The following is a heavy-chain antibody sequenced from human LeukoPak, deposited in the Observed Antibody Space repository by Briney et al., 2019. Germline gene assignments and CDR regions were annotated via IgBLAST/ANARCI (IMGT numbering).Heavy chain of an antibody. V-gene: IGHV4-61*01. CDR3: ARDNRIIPAAMRPGYYYYGMDV. CDR1: GGSVSSGSYY. CDR2: IYYGGST. Sequence: PSETLSLTCTVSGGSVSSGSYYWSWIRQPPGKGLEWIGYIYYGGSTNYNPSLKSRVTISVDTSKNQFSLKLSSVTAADTAVYYCARDNRIIPAAMRPGYYYYGMDVWGKGTTVTVSS. J-gene: IGHJ6*04. D-gene: IGHD2-2*01.